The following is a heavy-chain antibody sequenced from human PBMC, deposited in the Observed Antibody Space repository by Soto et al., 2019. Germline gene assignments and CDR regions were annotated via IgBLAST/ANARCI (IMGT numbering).Heavy chain of an antibody. D-gene: IGHD1-1*01. CDR2: IYYSGST. Sequence: SDTLSLTCTFIGNSISSYYWSWIRQPPGKGLEWIGYIYYSGSTNYNPSLKSRVTISVDTSKNQFSLKMSSVTAADTAVYYCARLATRYYFDYWGQGTLVTVS. J-gene: IGHJ4*02. CDR3: ARLATRYYFDY. CDR1: GNSISSYY. V-gene: IGHV4-59*07.